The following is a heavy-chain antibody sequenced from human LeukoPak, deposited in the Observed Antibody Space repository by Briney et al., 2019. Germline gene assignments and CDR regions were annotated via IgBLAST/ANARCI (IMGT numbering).Heavy chain of an antibody. CDR1: GFTFSSYW. J-gene: IGHJ4*02. D-gene: IGHD3-9*01. CDR2: IKQDGSEK. CDR3: AREETYYDILTGSYYFDY. Sequence: PGGSLRLSCAASGFTFSSYWMSWVRQAPGKGLEWVANIKQDGSEKYYVDSVKGRFTISRDNAKNSLYLQMNSLRAEDTAVYYCAREETYYDILTGSYYFDYWGQGTLVTVSS. V-gene: IGHV3-7*01.